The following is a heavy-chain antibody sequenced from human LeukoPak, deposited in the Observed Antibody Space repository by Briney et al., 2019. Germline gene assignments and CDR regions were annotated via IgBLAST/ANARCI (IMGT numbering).Heavy chain of an antibody. Sequence: PSETLSLTCTASGGSISNYHWSWVRQPAGKGLEWIGQIHTSGSTNYNPPLKKRVSMSIDTTDDQVSLTIRSVTAADTAFYYCARRDISSGWSFDYWGQGTLVTVSS. CDR2: IHTSGST. J-gene: IGHJ4*02. CDR3: ARRDISSGWSFDY. D-gene: IGHD6-19*01. CDR1: GGSISNYH. V-gene: IGHV4-4*07.